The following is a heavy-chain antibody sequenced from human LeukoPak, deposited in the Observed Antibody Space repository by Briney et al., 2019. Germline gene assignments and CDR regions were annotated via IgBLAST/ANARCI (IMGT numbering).Heavy chain of an antibody. V-gene: IGHV3-48*03. J-gene: IGHJ6*02. CDR2: ISSSGSTI. D-gene: IGHD3-3*01. CDR3: ARPLRSGGRYYYHGMDV. CDR1: GFTFSSYA. Sequence: GGSLRLSCAASGFTFSSYAMSWVRQAPGKGLEWVSYISSSGSTIYYADSVKGRFTISRDNTKNSLYLQMNSLRAEDTAVYYCARPLRSGGRYYYHGMDVWGQGTTVTVSS.